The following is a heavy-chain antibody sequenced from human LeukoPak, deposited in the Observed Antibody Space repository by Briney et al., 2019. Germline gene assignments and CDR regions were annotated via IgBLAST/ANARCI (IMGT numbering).Heavy chain of an antibody. V-gene: IGHV3-23*01. Sequence: GGSLRLSCAASGFTFSSYAMSWVRQAPGKGLEWVSAISGSGGSTYYADSVKGRFTISRDNSKNTLYLQMNSLRAEDTAVYYCAKKISSSWYVSSYYFDYWGQGTLVTVSS. CDR2: ISGSGGST. J-gene: IGHJ4*02. CDR3: AKKISSSWYVSSYYFDY. D-gene: IGHD6-13*01. CDR1: GFTFSSYA.